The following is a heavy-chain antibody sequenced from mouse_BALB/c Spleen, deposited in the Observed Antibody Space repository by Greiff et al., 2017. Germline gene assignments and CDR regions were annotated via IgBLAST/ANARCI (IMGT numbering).Heavy chain of an antibody. D-gene: IGHD1-1*01. CDR1: GFTFSSYA. Sequence: EVMLVESGGGLVKPGGSLKLSCAASGFTFSSYAMSWVRQTPEKRLEWVATISSGGSYTYYPDSVKGRFTISRDNAKNTLYLQMSSLRSEDTAMYYCARHGRLTTVVAEGYAMDYWGQGTSVTVSS. J-gene: IGHJ4*01. V-gene: IGHV5-9-3*01. CDR2: ISSGGSYT. CDR3: ARHGRLTTVVAEGYAMDY.